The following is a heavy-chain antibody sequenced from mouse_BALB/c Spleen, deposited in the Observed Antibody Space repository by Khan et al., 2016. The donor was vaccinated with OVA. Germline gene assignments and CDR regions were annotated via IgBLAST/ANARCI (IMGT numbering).Heavy chain of an antibody. J-gene: IGHJ4*01. V-gene: IGHV5-6*01. CDR1: GFTFSTYG. CDR3: ARHWVGVMDY. D-gene: IGHD1-1*01. CDR2: ISSGGTYT. Sequence: EVQLVESGGDLVKPGGSLKLSCTASGFTFSTYGMSWVRQTPDKRLEWVATISSGGTYTYYPASVMGRVTISRDNAKNTLYLQMSSLRSEDTAMYYCARHWVGVMDYWGQGTSVTVSS.